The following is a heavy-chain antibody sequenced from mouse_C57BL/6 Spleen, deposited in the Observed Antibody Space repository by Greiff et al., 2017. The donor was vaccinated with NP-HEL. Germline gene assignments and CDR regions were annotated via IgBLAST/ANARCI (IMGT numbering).Heavy chain of an antibody. Sequence: VQLQQSGAELVRPGASVTLSCKASGYTFTDYEMHWVKQTPVHGLEWIGAIDPETGGTAYNQKFKGKAILTADKSSSTAYMELRSLTSEDSAVYYCTKSSGYGFDYWGQGTTLTVSS. J-gene: IGHJ2*01. CDR2: IDPETGGT. CDR1: GYTFTDYE. CDR3: TKSSGYGFDY. D-gene: IGHD3-2*02. V-gene: IGHV1-15*01.